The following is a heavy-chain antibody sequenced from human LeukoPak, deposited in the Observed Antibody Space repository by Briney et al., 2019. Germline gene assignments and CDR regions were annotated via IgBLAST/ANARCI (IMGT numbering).Heavy chain of an antibody. J-gene: IGHJ4*02. CDR3: ATVLVATSSATFDY. V-gene: IGHV1-69*05. CDR1: GGTFSSYA. D-gene: IGHD5-12*01. CDR2: IIPIFGTA. Sequence: ASVMVSCKASGGTFSSYAISWVRQAPGQGLEWMGGIIPIFGTANYAQKFQGRVTITTDKSTSTAYIERGSLRPEDTAVYYCATVLVATSSATFDYWGERTLVTVSP.